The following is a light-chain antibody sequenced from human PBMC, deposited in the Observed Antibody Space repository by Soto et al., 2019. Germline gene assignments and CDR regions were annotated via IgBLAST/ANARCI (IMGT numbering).Light chain of an antibody. CDR3: QQRANWPLTT. CDR1: QRISSSY. V-gene: IGKV3D-20*02. Sequence: EIVLTQSPGTLSLSPWERATLSCRASQRISSSYLAWYQQKPGQAPRLLIQGASSRATGIPDRFSGSGSGTDFTLTIRSLEPEDFAIYYCQQRANWPLTTFGHGTRLEIK. CDR2: GAS. J-gene: IGKJ5*01.